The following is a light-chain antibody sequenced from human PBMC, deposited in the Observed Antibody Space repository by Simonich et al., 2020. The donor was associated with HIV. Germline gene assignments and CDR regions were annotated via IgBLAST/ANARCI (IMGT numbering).Light chain of an antibody. CDR1: SGSIASKY. Sequence: NFMLTQPHSVSESPGKTVTISCTRSSGSIASKYVQWYQQRPGSSPTTVIYETNHRPSGVPNRFSGSIDRSSNSASLTISGLKTEDEADYYCQSYDSSNSWVFGGGTKLTVL. CDR2: ETN. CDR3: QSYDSSNSWV. J-gene: IGLJ3*02. V-gene: IGLV6-57*01.